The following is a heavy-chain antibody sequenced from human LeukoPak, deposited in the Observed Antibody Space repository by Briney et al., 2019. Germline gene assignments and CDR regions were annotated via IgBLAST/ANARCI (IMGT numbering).Heavy chain of an antibody. CDR3: ARDSAAGY. CDR1: GFAFGDFS. CDR2: ISSTGTYM. Sequence: PGGSLRLSCAASGFAFGDFSINWVRQAPGKGLEWVSAISSTGTYMYYADSVRGRFTISRDNAKNSLYLQMNSLRAEDTAVYYCARDSAAGYWGQGTLVTVSS. V-gene: IGHV3-21*01. J-gene: IGHJ4*02.